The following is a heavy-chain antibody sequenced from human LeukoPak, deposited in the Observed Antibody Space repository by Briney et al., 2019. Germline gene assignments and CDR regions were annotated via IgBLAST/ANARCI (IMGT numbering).Heavy chain of an antibody. CDR1: GFTVSSNY. V-gene: IGHV3-66*01. Sequence: GGSLRLSCAASGFTVSSNYMAWVRQAPGKGLEWVSFINSGGATYYADSVKGRFTISRDNSKNTLYLQMNSLRVEDTAVYYCARGIGVDYWGQGTLATISP. D-gene: IGHD2/OR15-2a*01. J-gene: IGHJ4*02. CDR2: INSGGAT. CDR3: ARGIGVDY.